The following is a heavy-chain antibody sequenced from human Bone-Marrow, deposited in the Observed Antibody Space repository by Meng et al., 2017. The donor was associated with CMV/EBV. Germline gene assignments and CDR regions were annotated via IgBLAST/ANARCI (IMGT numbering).Heavy chain of an antibody. D-gene: IGHD2-2*02. Sequence: SETLSLTCAISGDIVSSNSAGWNWLRQSPSRGVEWLGRTYYRSKWYNEYAVSVKSRITINPDKSKNQLNLQLDSVTPEDTGVSYCARGPRGRNCSSTSCYSFDDWGQGTLVTGSS. CDR1: GDIVSSNSAG. CDR3: ARGPRGRNCSSTSCYSFDD. J-gene: IGHJ4*02. CDR2: TYYRSKWYN. V-gene: IGHV6-1*01.